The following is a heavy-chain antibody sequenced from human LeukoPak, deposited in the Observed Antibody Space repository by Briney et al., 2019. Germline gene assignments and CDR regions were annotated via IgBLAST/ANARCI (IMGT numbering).Heavy chain of an antibody. V-gene: IGHV1-2*02. CDR3: AREVSAGAFDI. CDR2: INPNSGGT. Sequence: ASVNVSCKASGYTFTVYYMHGVRQAPGQGLEWMGWINPNSGGTNYSQTFQGKVTMSRATYISTAYMDLSRLRSKDKAAYYCAREVSAGAFDIWGQGTMVTVSS. J-gene: IGHJ3*02. D-gene: IGHD6-25*01. CDR1: GYTFTVYY.